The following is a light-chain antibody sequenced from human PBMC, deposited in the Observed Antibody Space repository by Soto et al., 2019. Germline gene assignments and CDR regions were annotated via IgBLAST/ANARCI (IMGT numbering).Light chain of an antibody. V-gene: IGKV3-20*01. CDR3: QQYGNSRWT. J-gene: IGKJ1*01. CDR2: GAS. Sequence: EIVLTQSPGTLSLSPGERATLSCRASQSVSNSYLAWYQQKPGQAPRLLIYGASSRATGIPDRFSGSGSGTDFTLTISGLEPEDFAVYYCQQYGNSRWTFGQGTKVEI. CDR1: QSVSNSY.